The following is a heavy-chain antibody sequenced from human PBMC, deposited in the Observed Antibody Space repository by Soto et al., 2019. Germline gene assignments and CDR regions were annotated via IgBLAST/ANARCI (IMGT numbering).Heavy chain of an antibody. J-gene: IGHJ5*02. D-gene: IGHD6-19*01. CDR1: GDSIRSSNYY. CDR3: TRRRSGWHMGFDP. V-gene: IGHV4-39*01. CDR2: MFESGST. Sequence: SETLSLTCSVSGDSIRSSNYYWGWIRKPPGKGLEWIGSMFESGSTYSNPSLKSRVTISIDTSKNQFSLDLRSVTAADTATYYCTRRRSGWHMGFDPWGQGTLVTVS.